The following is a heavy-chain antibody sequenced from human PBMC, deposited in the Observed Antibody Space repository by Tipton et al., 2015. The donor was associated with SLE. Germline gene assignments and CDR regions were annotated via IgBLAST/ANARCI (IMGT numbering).Heavy chain of an antibody. CDR3: ARVQEGGYFFYGMDV. CDR2: NYYNGDT. J-gene: IGHJ6*02. Sequence: LRLSCTVSGGSISSYYWAWIRQPPGTGLEWIGYNYYNGDTNSNASLKSRVTISVDTSKNQVSLKLSSVTAADTAVYYCARVQEGGYFFYGMDVWGQGTTVTVYS. CDR1: GGSISSYY. D-gene: IGHD3-16*01. V-gene: IGHV4-59*01.